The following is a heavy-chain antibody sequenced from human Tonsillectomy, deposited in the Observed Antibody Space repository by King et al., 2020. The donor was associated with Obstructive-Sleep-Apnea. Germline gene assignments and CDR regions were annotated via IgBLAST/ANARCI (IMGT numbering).Heavy chain of an antibody. D-gene: IGHD2-2*01. CDR2: INYSGYT. J-gene: IGHJ4*02. CDR1: GGSFSGHY. Sequence: VQLQQWGAGLLKPSETLSLTCAVYGGSFSGHYWSWLRQPPGKGLEWIGEINYSGYTNYNSSLKSRLTISVDTSKNQMSLKLSSVTAADTAVYYCSTVGGYCSSSRCYGNYFDYWGQGTLVTVSS. V-gene: IGHV4-34*01. CDR3: STVGGYCSSSRCYGNYFDY.